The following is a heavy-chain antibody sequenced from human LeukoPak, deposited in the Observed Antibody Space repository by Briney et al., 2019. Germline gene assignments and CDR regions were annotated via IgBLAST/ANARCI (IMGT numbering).Heavy chain of an antibody. V-gene: IGHV4-34*01. CDR1: GGSFSGYY. J-gene: IGHJ4*02. D-gene: IGHD2/OR15-2a*01. CDR3: ARQSSPFYFVDY. CDR2: INHSGST. Sequence: PSETLSLTCAVYGGSFSGYYWSWIRQPPGKGLEWIGEINHSGSTNYNPSLKSRVTISVDTSKNQFSLNLSSVTAADTAVYFCARQSSPFYFVDYWGQGIPVTVSS.